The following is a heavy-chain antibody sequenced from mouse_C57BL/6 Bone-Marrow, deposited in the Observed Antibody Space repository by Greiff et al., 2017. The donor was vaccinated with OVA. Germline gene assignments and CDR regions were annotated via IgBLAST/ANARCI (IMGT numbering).Heavy chain of an antibody. CDR1: GFTFSSYG. J-gene: IGHJ4*01. V-gene: IGHV5-6*01. CDR3: ARRDYDGSSDDCAMDY. CDR2: ISSGGSYT. D-gene: IGHD1-1*01. Sequence: EVQRVESGGDLVKPGGSLKLSCAASGFTFSSYGMSWVRQTPDKRLEWVATISSGGSYTYYPDSVKGRFTISRDNAKNTLYLHMSSLKSEDTAMYYGARRDYDGSSDDCAMDYWGQGTSVTVSS.